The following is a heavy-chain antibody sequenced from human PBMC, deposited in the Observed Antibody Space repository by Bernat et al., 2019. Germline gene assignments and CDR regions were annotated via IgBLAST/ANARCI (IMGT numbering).Heavy chain of an antibody. J-gene: IGHJ4*02. V-gene: IGHV3-23*01. Sequence: DVQLMESGGDLVQPGGSLRLSCAASGFTFSDSGMSWVRLPPGKGLEWVSTISSDGENTHYAGSVQGRFTIYRDNSQSTLYLQMDSLRAEDAAIYYCEKVSAPYFDYWGQGALVTVSS. CDR3: EKVSAPYFDY. CDR2: ISSDGENT. D-gene: IGHD3-16*01. CDR1: GFTFSDSG.